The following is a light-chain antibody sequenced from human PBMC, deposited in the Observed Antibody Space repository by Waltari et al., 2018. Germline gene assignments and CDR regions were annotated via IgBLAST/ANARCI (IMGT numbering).Light chain of an antibody. V-gene: IGKV1-39*01. CDR3: LQYDSTPWT. Sequence: DIQMTQSPPSLSASVGDRVTITCRAIQVISNYLNWSQQKPGKAPKLLIYAASRLESGVPSRFSGSGSGTDFTFTISSLQPEDFATYYCLQYDSTPWTFGQGTRVELK. J-gene: IGKJ1*01. CDR2: AAS. CDR1: QVISNY.